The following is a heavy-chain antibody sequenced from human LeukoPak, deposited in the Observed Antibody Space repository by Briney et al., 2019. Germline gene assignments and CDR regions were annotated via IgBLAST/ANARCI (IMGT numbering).Heavy chain of an antibody. Sequence: SVKVSCKASGGTFSSYAISWVRQAPGQGLELMGRIIPIFGTANYAQKFQGRGTITTDESTSTAYMELSSLRSEDTAVYYCARDYIAAAGRSWFDPWGQGTLVTVSS. CDR1: GGTFSSYA. CDR3: ARDYIAAAGRSWFDP. CDR2: IIPIFGTA. J-gene: IGHJ5*02. V-gene: IGHV1-69*05. D-gene: IGHD6-13*01.